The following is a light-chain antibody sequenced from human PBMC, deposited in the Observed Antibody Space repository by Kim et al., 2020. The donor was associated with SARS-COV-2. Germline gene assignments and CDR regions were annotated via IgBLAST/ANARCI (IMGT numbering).Light chain of an antibody. Sequence: SSELTQDPDVSVALGQTARITCQGDSLRSYYASWYQQKPGQAPILVLYGQDHRPSGIPDRFSGSSSGSTASLTITGAQAEDEADYYCSSRDSSGNYYVFGIGTKVTVL. J-gene: IGLJ1*01. CDR2: GQD. CDR3: SSRDSSGNYYV. V-gene: IGLV3-19*01. CDR1: SLRSYY.